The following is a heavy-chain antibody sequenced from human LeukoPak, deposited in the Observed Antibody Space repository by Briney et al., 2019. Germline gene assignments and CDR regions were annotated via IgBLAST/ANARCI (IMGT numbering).Heavy chain of an antibody. V-gene: IGHV4-39*07. CDR1: GGSISSSSYY. J-gene: IGHJ4*02. CDR3: AREKRRGAIDY. Sequence: SETLSLTCTVSGGSISSSSYYWGWIRQPPGKGLEWIGSIYYSGSTYYNPSLKSRVTISVDTSKNQFSLKLSSVTAADTAVYYCAREKRRGAIDYWGQGTLVTVSS. D-gene: IGHD3-10*01. CDR2: IYYSGST.